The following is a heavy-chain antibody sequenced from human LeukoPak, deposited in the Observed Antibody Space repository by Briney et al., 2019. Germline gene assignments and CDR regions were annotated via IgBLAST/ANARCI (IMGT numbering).Heavy chain of an antibody. CDR2: MSYSGSS. V-gene: IGHV4-59*08. CDR1: GDSITSNY. J-gene: IGHJ4*02. D-gene: IGHD3-16*01. CDR3: ANLVRGFDPFGHNYPLWYFDY. Sequence: SETLSLTCTVSGDSITSNYWSWIRQPPGKGLEFMGYMSYSGSSNYNPSLKRRGTISGDTSQNQFSLRLSSVTAADTAVYYCANLVRGFDPFGHNYPLWYFDYWGQGTLVTVSS.